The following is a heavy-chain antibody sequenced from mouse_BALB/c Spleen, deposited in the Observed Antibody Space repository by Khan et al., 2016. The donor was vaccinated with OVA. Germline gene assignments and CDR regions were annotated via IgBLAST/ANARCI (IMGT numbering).Heavy chain of an antibody. CDR2: ISSGGDYT. J-gene: IGHJ3*01. CDR3: TELLTGSFDY. CDR1: GFTFSSYS. V-gene: IGHV5-6*01. D-gene: IGHD4-1*01. Sequence: EVHLVESGGDLVKPGGSLKLSCAASGFTFSSYSMSWVRQTPDKRLEWVASISSGGDYTYYHDSVKGRFTISRDNATNTLYLPMRVLKSEDTALYYSTELLTGSFDYWGQGTLVTVSA.